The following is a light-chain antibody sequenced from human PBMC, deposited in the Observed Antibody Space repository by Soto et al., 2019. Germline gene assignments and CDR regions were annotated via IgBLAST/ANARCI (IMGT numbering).Light chain of an antibody. CDR1: SSA. V-gene: IGLV2-11*01. J-gene: IGLJ3*02. CDR3: SSYAGSYTFEGV. Sequence: QSVLTQPRSVSGSPGQSVTISCTGTSSASWYQQHPGKAPKLIIYDVSQRPSGVPDRFSGSTSGNTASLTISGLQADDEADYYCSSYAGSYTFEGVFGGGTKVTVL. CDR2: DVS.